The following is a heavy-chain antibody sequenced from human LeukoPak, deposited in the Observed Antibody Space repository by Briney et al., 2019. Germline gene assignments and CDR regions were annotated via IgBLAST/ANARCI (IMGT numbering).Heavy chain of an antibody. CDR2: IYPGDSDT. Sequence: RESLKISCKGSGYSFTSYWIGWVRQMPGKGLEWMGIIYPGDSDTRYSPSFQGQVTISADKSISTAYLQWSSLKASDTAMYYCARRDCSSTSCYPFDPWGQGTLVTVSS. J-gene: IGHJ5*02. CDR3: ARRDCSSTSCYPFDP. CDR1: GYSFTSYW. D-gene: IGHD2-2*01. V-gene: IGHV5-51*01.